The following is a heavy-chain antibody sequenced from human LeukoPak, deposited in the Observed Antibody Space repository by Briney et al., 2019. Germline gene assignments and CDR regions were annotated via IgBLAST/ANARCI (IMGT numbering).Heavy chain of an antibody. CDR3: ARVPGGVLRYFDWLLLA. D-gene: IGHD3-9*01. CDR2: ISAYNGNT. J-gene: IGHJ5*02. V-gene: IGHV1-18*04. CDR1: GYTFTGYY. Sequence: ASVKVSCKASGYTFTGYYMHWVRQAPGQGLEWMGWISAYNGNTNYAQKLQGRVTMTTDTSTSTAYMELRSLRSDDTAVYYCARVPGGVLRYFDWLLLAWGQGTLVTVSS.